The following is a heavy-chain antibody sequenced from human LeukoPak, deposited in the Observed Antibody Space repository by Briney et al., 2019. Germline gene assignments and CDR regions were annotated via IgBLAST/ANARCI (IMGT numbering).Heavy chain of an antibody. D-gene: IGHD4-17*01. Sequence: GGSLRLSCSASGFTLTSYGMNWVRQAPGKGLEWVSSISSSSSYIYYADSVKGRFTISRDNAKNSLYLQMNSLRAEDTAVYYCAREPSNYGDHYFDYWGQGTLVTVSS. J-gene: IGHJ4*02. V-gene: IGHV3-21*01. CDR1: GFTLTSYG. CDR3: AREPSNYGDHYFDY. CDR2: ISSSSSYI.